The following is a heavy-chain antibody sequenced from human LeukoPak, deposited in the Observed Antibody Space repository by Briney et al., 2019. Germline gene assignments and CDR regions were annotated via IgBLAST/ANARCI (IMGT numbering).Heavy chain of an antibody. CDR2: INHSGST. Sequence: KASETLSLTCAVYGGSFSGYYWSWIRQPPGKGLEWIGEINHSGSTNYNPSLKSRVTISVDTSKNQFSLKLSSVTAADTAVYYCARGGITMVRGRGIVDYFDYWGQGTLVTVSS. CDR3: ARGGITMVRGRGIVDYFDY. D-gene: IGHD3-10*01. CDR1: GGSFSGYY. V-gene: IGHV4-34*01. J-gene: IGHJ4*02.